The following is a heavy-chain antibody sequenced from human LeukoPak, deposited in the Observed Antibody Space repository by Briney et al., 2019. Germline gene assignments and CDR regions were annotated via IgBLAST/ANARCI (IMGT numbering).Heavy chain of an antibody. CDR3: AKRSGAPNNFDF. CDR2: ISGDGGSK. D-gene: IGHD1-1*01. V-gene: IGHV3-43*02. CDR1: GFTFDAHS. Sequence: GGSPTLSCAASGFTFDAHSMHWVRQAPGKGLEWVSLISGDGGSKHYAASVKGRFTISRDNSEASLFLQMRSLRSEDTAFYYCAKRSGAPNNFDFWGQGALVTVSS. J-gene: IGHJ4*02.